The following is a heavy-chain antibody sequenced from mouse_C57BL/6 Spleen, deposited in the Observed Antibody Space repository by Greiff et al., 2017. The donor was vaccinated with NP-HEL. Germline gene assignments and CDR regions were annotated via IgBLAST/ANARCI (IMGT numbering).Heavy chain of an antibody. D-gene: IGHD1-1*01. CDR3: ARSDCGSLFAY. CDR1: GYTFTSYW. V-gene: IGHV1-69*01. Sequence: QVQLQQPGAELVMPGASVKLSCKASGYTFTSYWMHWVKQRPGQGLEWIGEIDPSDSYTNYNQKFKGKSTLTVDKSSSTDYMQLSSLTSEDSAVYYCARSDCGSLFAYWGQGTLVTVAA. CDR2: IDPSDSYT. J-gene: IGHJ3*01.